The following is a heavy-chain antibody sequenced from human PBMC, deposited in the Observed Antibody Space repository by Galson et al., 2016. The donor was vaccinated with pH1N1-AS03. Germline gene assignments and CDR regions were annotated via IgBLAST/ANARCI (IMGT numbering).Heavy chain of an antibody. CDR1: GFIFSDYD. CDR2: IWYDGSKK. CDR3: VREGISTGYSFDI. D-gene: IGHD5-12*01. J-gene: IGHJ3*02. Sequence: SLRLSCAASGFIFSDYDVSWVRQAPGKGLEWVALIWYDGSKKDYADFVKGRFTISRDNSENRVYLQVNRLRAEDTAVYYCVREGISTGYSFDIWGQGTMVTVTA. V-gene: IGHV3-33*08.